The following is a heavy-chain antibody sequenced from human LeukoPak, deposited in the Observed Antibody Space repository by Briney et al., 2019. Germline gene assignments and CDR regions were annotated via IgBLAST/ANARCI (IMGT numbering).Heavy chain of an antibody. Sequence: AGSLRLSCAASGFTFSSYCMSWVRQAPGKGLEWVSYISSGSSIMYYADSVKGRFSISRDNAKNSLFLRMDSLRDDDTAVYYCAIDGGSHCAHPPLWGQGTLVTVSS. CDR3: AIDGGSHCAHPPL. J-gene: IGHJ4*02. D-gene: IGHD3-16*01. CDR1: GFTFSSYC. V-gene: IGHV3-48*02. CDR2: ISSGSSIM.